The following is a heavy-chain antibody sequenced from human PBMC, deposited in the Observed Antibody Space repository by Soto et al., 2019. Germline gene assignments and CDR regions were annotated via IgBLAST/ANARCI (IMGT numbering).Heavy chain of an antibody. V-gene: IGHV4-4*02. D-gene: IGHD3-10*01. CDR1: GASISSSNW. CDR3: ASRGDGRPYFDS. CDR2: IYHSGTT. Sequence: PSETLSLTCAVSGASISSSNWWSWIRQPPGKGLEWIGEIYHSGTTNYNPSLKSRVTIPEDKSKNQFSLKLSSVTAADTAVYYCASRGDGRPYFDSWGQGTLATVSS. J-gene: IGHJ4*02.